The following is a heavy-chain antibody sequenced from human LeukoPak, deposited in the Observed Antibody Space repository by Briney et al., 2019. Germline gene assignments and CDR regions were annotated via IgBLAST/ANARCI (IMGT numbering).Heavy chain of an antibody. CDR3: ARLGTYWSNYYFEY. Sequence: GESLKISCKGSGYSFTSYWIGWVRQMPGKGLEWMGIIYPDDSDTRYSPSFQGQVTISADKSVRTAYLQWSSLKASDTAMYYCARLGTYWSNYYFEYWGQGTLVTVSS. D-gene: IGHD3-10*01. CDR2: IYPDDSDT. J-gene: IGHJ4*02. CDR1: GYSFTSYW. V-gene: IGHV5-51*01.